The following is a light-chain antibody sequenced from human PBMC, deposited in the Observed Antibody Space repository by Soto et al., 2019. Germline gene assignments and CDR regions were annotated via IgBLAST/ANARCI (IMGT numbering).Light chain of an antibody. CDR1: QGISRW. J-gene: IGKJ1*01. V-gene: IGKV1-5*01. CDR3: QQYNDYSTWD. Sequence: DIQMTQSPSTLSGSVGDRVTITCRASQGISRWVAWYQQKPGKAPKVLIWDASSLQRGVPSRFSGSGSGTEFTLTISSLQPDDFATYSCQQYNDYSTWDFGQGTKV. CDR2: DAS.